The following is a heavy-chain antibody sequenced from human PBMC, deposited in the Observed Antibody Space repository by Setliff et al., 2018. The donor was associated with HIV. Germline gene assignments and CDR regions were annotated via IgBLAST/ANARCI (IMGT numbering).Heavy chain of an antibody. CDR3: ARDRAFLEWLFGYFDY. V-gene: IGHV3-7*01. Sequence: GGSLRLSCAASGFTFSNYWMTWVRQAPGKGLEWVANIKQDGSEKYYVDSVKGRFTISRDNAKNTLYLQMNSLRAEDTAVYYCARDRAFLEWLFGYFDYWGQGTLVTVSS. CDR2: IKQDGSEK. CDR1: GFTFSNYW. J-gene: IGHJ4*02. D-gene: IGHD3-3*01.